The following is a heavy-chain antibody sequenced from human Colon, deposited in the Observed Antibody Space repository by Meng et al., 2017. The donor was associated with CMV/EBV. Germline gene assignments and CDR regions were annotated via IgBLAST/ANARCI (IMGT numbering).Heavy chain of an antibody. CDR1: SGSLSGYY. CDR2: INQSGST. CDR3: ARDYKGILDY. Sequence: SETLSLTCAVYSGSLSGYYWAWIRQPPGKGLEWIGEINQSGSTYYNPSLKSRVTISVDTSKNQFSLKLTSVTAADTAVYYCARDYKGILDYWGQGILVTVSS. V-gene: IGHV4-34*01. D-gene: IGHD3-10*01. J-gene: IGHJ4*02.